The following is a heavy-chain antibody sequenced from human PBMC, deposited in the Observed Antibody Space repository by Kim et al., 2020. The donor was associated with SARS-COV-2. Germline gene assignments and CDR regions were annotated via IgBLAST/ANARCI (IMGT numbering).Heavy chain of an antibody. CDR2: ISSSSSSI. D-gene: IGHD2-8*01. J-gene: IGHJ4*02. V-gene: IGHV3-48*02. CDR1: EFSFSTYS. CDR3: ASFTSTYGDKLVAF. Sequence: GGSLRLSCEASEFSFSTYSMNWVRQAPGKGLEWISYISSSSSSIYYADSVKGRFTISRDNAKNSLYLQMSSLRDEDTAVYYCASFTSTYGDKLVAFWGQ.